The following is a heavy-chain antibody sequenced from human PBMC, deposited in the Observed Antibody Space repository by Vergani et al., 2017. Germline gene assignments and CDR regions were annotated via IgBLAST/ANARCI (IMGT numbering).Heavy chain of an antibody. Sequence: VQVVESGGGLIKPGGSLRLSCVVSGITFKNAWINWVRQAPGKGLEWIGNIRSNGRTMYNPALTSRVTISIDTSKKQFSLNLKSVTAADTAIYYCGGRSILTSSDYWGQGTLVSVSS. CDR1: GITFKNAW. J-gene: IGHJ4*02. CDR3: GGRSILTSSDY. D-gene: IGHD3-9*01. CDR2: IRSNGRT. V-gene: IGHV4-59*01.